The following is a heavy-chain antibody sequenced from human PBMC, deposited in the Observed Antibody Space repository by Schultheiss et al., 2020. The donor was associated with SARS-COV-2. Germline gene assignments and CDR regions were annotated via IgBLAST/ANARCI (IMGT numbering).Heavy chain of an antibody. D-gene: IGHD3-3*01. V-gene: IGHV3-72*01. Sequence: GGSLRLSCAASGFTFSDHYMDWVRQAPGKGLEWVGRISNKLNSYTREYAASVKGRFTISRDDSENSLYLQMNSLKTEDTAVYYCTRASHYDFWSGYFRYFDLWGRGTLVTVSS. J-gene: IGHJ2*01. CDR2: ISNKLNSYTR. CDR3: TRASHYDFWSGYFRYFDL. CDR1: GFTFSDHY.